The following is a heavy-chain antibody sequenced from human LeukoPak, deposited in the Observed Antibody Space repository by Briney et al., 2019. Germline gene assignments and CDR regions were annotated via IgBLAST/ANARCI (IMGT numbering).Heavy chain of an antibody. CDR3: ARNWGSSRAFDI. CDR1: GGSFSGYY. Sequence: SETLSLTCAVYGGSFSGYYWSWIRQPPGKGLEWIGYVYYSGTTNYNPSLKSRVSMSVDTSKNQFSLKLSSVTAADTAVYYCARNWGSSRAFDIWGQGTMVTVSS. J-gene: IGHJ3*02. D-gene: IGHD7-27*01. CDR2: VYYSGTT. V-gene: IGHV4-59*08.